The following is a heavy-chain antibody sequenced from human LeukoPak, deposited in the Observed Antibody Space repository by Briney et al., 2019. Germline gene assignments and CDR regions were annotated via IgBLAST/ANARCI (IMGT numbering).Heavy chain of an antibody. CDR2: ISSSSSYI. Sequence: PGGSLRLSCAASGFTFSSYSMNWVRQAPGKGLEWVSSISSSSSYIYYADSVKGRFTISRDNAKNSLYLQMNSLRAEDTAVYYCARDMGSSWYPTNWFDPWGQGTLVTVSS. J-gene: IGHJ5*02. CDR1: GFTFSSYS. D-gene: IGHD6-13*01. V-gene: IGHV3-21*01. CDR3: ARDMGSSWYPTNWFDP.